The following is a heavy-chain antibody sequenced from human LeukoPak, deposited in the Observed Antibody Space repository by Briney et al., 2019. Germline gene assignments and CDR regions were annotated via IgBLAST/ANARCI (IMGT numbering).Heavy chain of an antibody. V-gene: IGHV3-7*01. J-gene: IGHJ4*02. CDR3: ASPLN. CDR2: IKQDGSEK. Sequence: GKGLEWVANIKQDGSEKYYVDSVKGRFTISRDNAKNSLYLQMNSLRAEDTAVYYCASPLNWGQGTLVTVSS.